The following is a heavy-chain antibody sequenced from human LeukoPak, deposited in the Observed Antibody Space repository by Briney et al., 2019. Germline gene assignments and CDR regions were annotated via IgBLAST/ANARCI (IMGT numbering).Heavy chain of an antibody. CDR2: IYPGDSDT. V-gene: IGHV5-51*01. CDR3: ARAAMVREALDAFDI. CDR1: GYPFTRYW. D-gene: IGHD3-10*01. Sequence: RGESLKISCKGYGYPFTRYWIGWVRQMPGKGLEWMGIIYPGDSDTRYSPSFQGQVTISADKSISTAYLQWSSLKASDTAMYYCARAAMVREALDAFDIWGQGTMVTVSS. J-gene: IGHJ3*02.